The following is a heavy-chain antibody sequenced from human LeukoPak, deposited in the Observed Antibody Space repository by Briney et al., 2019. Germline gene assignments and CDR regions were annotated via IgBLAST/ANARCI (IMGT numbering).Heavy chain of an antibody. Sequence: GGSLRLSCAASGFTVSSNHMSWVRQAPGKGLEWVSYIGSGSSTIYYADSVKGRFTISRDNAKNSLYLQMNSLRDEDTAVYYCARDLLASPTFWGQGTLVTVSS. J-gene: IGHJ4*02. V-gene: IGHV3-48*02. CDR2: IGSGSSTI. CDR1: GFTVSSNH. CDR3: ARDLLASPTF. D-gene: IGHD2-8*02.